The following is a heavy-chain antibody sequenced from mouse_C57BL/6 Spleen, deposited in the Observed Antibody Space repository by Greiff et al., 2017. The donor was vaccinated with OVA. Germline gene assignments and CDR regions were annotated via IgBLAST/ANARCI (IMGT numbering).Heavy chain of an antibody. V-gene: IGHV14-1*01. Sequence: DVKLVESGAELVRPGASVKLSCTASGFNIKDYYMHWVKQRPEQGLEWIGRIDPEVGDTEYAPKFQGKATMTADTSSNTAYLQLSSLTSEDTAVYYCTTCHYGSTYYFDYWGQGTTLTVSS. CDR3: TTCHYGSTYYFDY. CDR1: GFNIKDYY. J-gene: IGHJ2*01. D-gene: IGHD1-1*01. CDR2: IDPEVGDT.